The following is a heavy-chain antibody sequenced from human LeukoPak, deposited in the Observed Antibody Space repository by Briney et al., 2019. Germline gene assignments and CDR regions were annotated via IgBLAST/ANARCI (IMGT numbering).Heavy chain of an antibody. D-gene: IGHD6-19*01. CDR2: ISGSGGST. Sequence: GGSLRLSCAASGFTFSSYAMSWVRQAPGKGLEWVSAISGSGGSTYYADSVKGRFTISRENSKNTLYLQMNSLRAEDTAVYYCAKVPRIAVAGTGVPFDYWGQGTLVTVSS. CDR1: GFTFSSYA. J-gene: IGHJ4*02. V-gene: IGHV3-23*01. CDR3: AKVPRIAVAGTGVPFDY.